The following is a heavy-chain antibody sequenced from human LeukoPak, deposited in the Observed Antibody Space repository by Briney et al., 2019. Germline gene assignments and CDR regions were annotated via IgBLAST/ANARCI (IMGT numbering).Heavy chain of an antibody. J-gene: IGHJ4*02. CDR1: GGSISNYY. CDR2: IYYSGTT. D-gene: IGHD5-18*01. V-gene: IGHV4-59*01. CDR3: ARGGDTARHFDY. Sequence: PSETLSLTCTVSGGSISNYYWNWIWQPPGKGLELIGYIYYSGTTNYNPSLKSRVSMSVDTSKNQFSLKLSSVTAADTAVYYCARGGDTARHFDYWGQGTLVTVSS.